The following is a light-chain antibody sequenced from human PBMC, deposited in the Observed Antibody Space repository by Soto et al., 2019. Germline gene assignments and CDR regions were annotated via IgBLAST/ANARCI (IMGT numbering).Light chain of an antibody. CDR1: QGIANF. V-gene: IGKV1-9*01. CDR3: QQLNSFPIP. J-gene: IGKJ3*01. CDR2: GAS. Sequence: IRLTESPSSLSASVGDRVTISCRASQGIANFLAWYQQKPGKAPKLLIYGASTLQSGVPSRFSGSGSGTDVTLTISSLQPEDFATYYCQQLNSFPIPFGPGTKVDIK.